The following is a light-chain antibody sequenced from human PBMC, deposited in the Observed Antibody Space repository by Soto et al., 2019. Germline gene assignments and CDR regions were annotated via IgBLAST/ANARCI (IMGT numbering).Light chain of an antibody. Sequence: QSALTQPPSASGSPGQSVTISCTGTSSDVGAYNYVSWYQQYPGKAPKLMIYEVSKRPSGVPDRFSGYKSGNTASLTVSGLQAEDEDDYYCTSYVGSDIWVFVGGTKVTVL. V-gene: IGLV2-8*01. J-gene: IGLJ3*02. CDR1: SSDVGAYNY. CDR3: TSYVGSDIWV. CDR2: EVS.